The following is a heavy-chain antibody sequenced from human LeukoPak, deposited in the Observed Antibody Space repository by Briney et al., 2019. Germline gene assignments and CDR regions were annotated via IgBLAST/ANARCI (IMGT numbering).Heavy chain of an antibody. CDR2: IGGSGGST. Sequence: GGSLRLSCAASGFTFSSYAMTWVRQAPGKGLEWVSAIGGSGGSTYYADSVKGRFTISRDNSKNTLYLQMNSLRAEDTAVYYCAKDIVVVVAAKYFDYWGQGTLVTVSS. D-gene: IGHD2-15*01. CDR3: AKDIVVVVAAKYFDY. V-gene: IGHV3-23*01. CDR1: GFTFSSYA. J-gene: IGHJ4*02.